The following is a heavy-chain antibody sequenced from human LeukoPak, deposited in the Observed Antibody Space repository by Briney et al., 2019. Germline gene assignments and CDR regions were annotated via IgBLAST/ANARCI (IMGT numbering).Heavy chain of an antibody. CDR1: GGSISSYY. Sequence: PSETLSLTCTVSGGSISSYYWSWIRQPPGKGLEWIGHIYYSGTNYNPSLKSRITMSVDTSKNQFSLNLSSVTAADTAVYYCARQSWNGTYYYWGQGTRDTVST. D-gene: IGHD1-26*01. CDR3: ARQSWNGTYYY. V-gene: IGHV4-59*08. CDR2: IYYSGT. J-gene: IGHJ4*02.